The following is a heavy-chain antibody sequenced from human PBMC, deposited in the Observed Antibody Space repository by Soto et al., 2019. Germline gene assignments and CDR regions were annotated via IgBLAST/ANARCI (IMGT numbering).Heavy chain of an antibody. V-gene: IGHV1-69*02. J-gene: IGHJ5*02. CDR1: GGTFSSYT. D-gene: IGHD6-6*01. CDR3: ARYGQLVLDP. Sequence: QVQLVQSGAEVKKPGSSVKVSCKASGGTFSSYTISWVRQAPGQGLEGMGRIIPILGVANYAQKFQGRVTITADKSTSTAYMRPASLRSETTAVYYCARYGQLVLDPWGQGTLVAVSS. CDR2: IIPILGVA.